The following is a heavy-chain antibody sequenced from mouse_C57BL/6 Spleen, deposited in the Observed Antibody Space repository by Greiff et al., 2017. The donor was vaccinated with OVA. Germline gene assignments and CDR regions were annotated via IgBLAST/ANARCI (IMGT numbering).Heavy chain of an antibody. CDR3: TTRSSSYHYYAMDY. J-gene: IGHJ4*01. CDR1: GFNIKDYY. CDR2: IDPEDGDT. V-gene: IGHV14-1*01. Sequence: VHVKQSGAELVRPGASVKLSCTASGFNIKDYYMHWVKQRPEQGLEWIGRIDPEDGDTEYAPKFQGKATMTADTSSNTAYLQLSSLTSEDTAVYYCTTRSSSYHYYAMDYWGQGTSVTVSS. D-gene: IGHD1-1*01.